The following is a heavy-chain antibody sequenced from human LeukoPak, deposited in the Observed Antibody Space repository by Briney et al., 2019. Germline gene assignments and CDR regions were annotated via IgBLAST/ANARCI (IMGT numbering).Heavy chain of an antibody. D-gene: IGHD6-19*01. CDR1: GFTFSSYS. CDR2: ISSSSSYI. V-gene: IGHV3-21*01. Sequence: PGGSLRLSCAASGFTFSSYSMNWVRQAPGKGLGWVSSISSSSSYIYYADSVKGRFTISRDNAKNSLYLQMNSLRAEDTAVYYCASSGWSRDAFDIWGQGTMVTVSS. CDR3: ASSGWSRDAFDI. J-gene: IGHJ3*02.